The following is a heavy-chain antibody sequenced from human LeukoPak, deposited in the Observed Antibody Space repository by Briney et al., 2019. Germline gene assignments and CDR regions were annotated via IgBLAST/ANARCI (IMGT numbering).Heavy chain of an antibody. CDR1: GFTFDDYA. J-gene: IGHJ4*02. Sequence: GGSLRLSCAASGFTFDDYAMHWVRQAPGKGLEWVSGISWNSGSIGYADSVKGRFTISRDNAKNSLYLQMNSLRAEDTALYYCAKAYGSGSYYFDYWGQGTLVTVSS. D-gene: IGHD3-10*01. CDR3: AKAYGSGSYYFDY. V-gene: IGHV3-9*01. CDR2: ISWNSGSI.